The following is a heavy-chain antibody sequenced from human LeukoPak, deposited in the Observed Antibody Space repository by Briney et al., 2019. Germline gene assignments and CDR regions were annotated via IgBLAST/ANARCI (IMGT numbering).Heavy chain of an antibody. CDR1: GGSITSGGYY. Sequence: SETLSLTCTVSGGSITSGGYYWSWIRQPPGKGLEWIGYIYYSGSTNYNPSLKSRVTISVDTSKNQFSLKLSSVTAADTAVYYCARPAVSVAGDAFDIWGQGTMVTVSS. J-gene: IGHJ3*02. CDR3: ARPAVSVAGDAFDI. V-gene: IGHV4-61*08. CDR2: IYYSGST. D-gene: IGHD6-19*01.